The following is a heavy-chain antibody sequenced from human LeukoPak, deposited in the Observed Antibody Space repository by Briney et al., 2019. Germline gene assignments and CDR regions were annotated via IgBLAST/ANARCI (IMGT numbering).Heavy chain of an antibody. J-gene: IGHJ4*02. D-gene: IGHD5-18*01. CDR1: GGSISGAY. CDR3: ARADVDAAFLDY. CDR2: IYYSGST. Sequence: PSKTLSLTCSVSGGSISGAYWSWIRQHPGKGLEWIGFIYYSGSTYYNPSLQSRVTISVDTSKNQFSLKLTSVTAADTAVYYCARADVDAAFLDYWGQGTLVTVSS. V-gene: IGHV4-31*02.